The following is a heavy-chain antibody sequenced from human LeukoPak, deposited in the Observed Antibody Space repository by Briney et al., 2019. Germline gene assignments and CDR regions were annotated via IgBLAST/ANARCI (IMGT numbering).Heavy chain of an antibody. CDR1: GFSFSDAW. D-gene: IGHD3-10*01. J-gene: IGHJ4*02. CDR2: ITSNANGGTT. V-gene: IGHV3-15*01. Sequence: GGSLRLSCAASGFSFSDAWMTWVRQAPGKGLEWVGRITSNANGGTTDYAAPVKGRFIISRDDSKNTLYLQMNSLRTEDTAVYYCATELGWFSESDYWGQGTLVTVSS. CDR3: ATELGWFSESDY.